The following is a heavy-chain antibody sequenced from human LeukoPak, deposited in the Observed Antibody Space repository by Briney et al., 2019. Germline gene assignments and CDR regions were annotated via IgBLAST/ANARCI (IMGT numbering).Heavy chain of an antibody. J-gene: IGHJ4*02. CDR1: GFTFSDHY. D-gene: IGHD6-6*01. Sequence: GGSLRLSCAASGFTFSDHYMSWIRQAPGKGLECVSYISSGGSTTYYTDSVKGRFTISRDNGKNALYLQMNSLRAEDTAVYYCAREIAADRGFDSWGQGTLVTVSS. CDR3: AREIAADRGFDS. CDR2: ISSGGSTT. V-gene: IGHV3-11*01.